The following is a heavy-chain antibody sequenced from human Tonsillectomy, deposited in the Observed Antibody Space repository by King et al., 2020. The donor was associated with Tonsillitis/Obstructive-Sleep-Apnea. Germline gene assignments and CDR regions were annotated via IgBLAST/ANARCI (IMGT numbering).Heavy chain of an antibody. V-gene: IGHV3-23*04. Sequence: VQLVESGGGLVQPGGSLRLSCAASRFTFSSYAMSWVRQAPGKGLEWVSAISGSGGSTYYADSVKGRFTISRDNSKNTLYLQMNSLRAEDTAVYYCAKDRYYYDSNSYYYPNDAFDIWGQGTMVTVSS. J-gene: IGHJ3*02. CDR3: AKDRYYYDSNSYYYPNDAFDI. CDR1: RFTFSSYA. D-gene: IGHD3-22*01. CDR2: ISGSGGST.